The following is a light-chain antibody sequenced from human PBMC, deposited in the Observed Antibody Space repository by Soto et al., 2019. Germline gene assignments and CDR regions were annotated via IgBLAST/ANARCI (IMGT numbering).Light chain of an antibody. CDR2: DVN. CDR1: SSDVGGYDY. J-gene: IGLJ2*01. Sequence: QSVLTQPASVSGSPGQSITISCTGNSSDVGGYDYVSWYQQLPGKAPKLMIYDVNNRPSGVSNRFSGSKSGNTASLTISGLQAEDEADYYCSSYTGTSTFVFGGGTKLTVL. CDR3: SSYTGTSTFV. V-gene: IGLV2-14*01.